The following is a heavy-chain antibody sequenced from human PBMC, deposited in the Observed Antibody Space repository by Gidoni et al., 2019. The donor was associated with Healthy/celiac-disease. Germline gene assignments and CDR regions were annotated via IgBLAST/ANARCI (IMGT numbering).Heavy chain of an antibody. CDR1: GYTFTGYY. D-gene: IGHD6-19*01. Sequence: QVQLVQSGAEVKKPGASVKVSCRASGYTFTGYYMHWVRQAPGQGLEWMGWINTNSGGTNYAQKFQGRVTMTRDTSIRTASMELSRLRAYDTAVYYCARDWVRIAVANNWFDPWGQGTLVTVSS. V-gene: IGHV1-2*02. CDR2: INTNSGGT. CDR3: ARDWVRIAVANNWFDP. J-gene: IGHJ5*02.